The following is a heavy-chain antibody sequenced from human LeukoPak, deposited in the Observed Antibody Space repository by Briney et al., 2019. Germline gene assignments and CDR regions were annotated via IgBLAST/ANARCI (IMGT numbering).Heavy chain of an antibody. CDR2: IFYSGST. Sequence: SETLSLTCTVSSGSINSYYWGWIRQPLGKGLEWIGHIFYSGSTNFNPSLRSRVTMSVDTSKNQFSLKLTSVTAADTAVYYCVSSPEYNSGWYFDFWGQGTLLTVSS. D-gene: IGHD6-19*01. J-gene: IGHJ4*02. CDR1: SGSINSYY. V-gene: IGHV4-59*01. CDR3: VSSPEYNSGWYFDF.